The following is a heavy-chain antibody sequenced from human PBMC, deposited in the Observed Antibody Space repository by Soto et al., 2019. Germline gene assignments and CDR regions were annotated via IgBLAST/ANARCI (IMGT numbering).Heavy chain of an antibody. CDR3: ARNRVGLDS. Sequence: QVLLQESGPGLVKPSGTLSLTCAVSGDPISSQHWWTWVRQPPGQGLEWVGEVYHGGSTNYSPTLKTRVTVSVDKSRNQFSLKLSSVTAADTAIYYCARNRVGLDSWGQGTLVIVSS. CDR2: VYHGGST. CDR1: GDPISSQHW. J-gene: IGHJ4*02. V-gene: IGHV4-4*02.